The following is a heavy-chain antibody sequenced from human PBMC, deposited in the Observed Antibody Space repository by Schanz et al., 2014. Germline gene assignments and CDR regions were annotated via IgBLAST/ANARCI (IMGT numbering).Heavy chain of an antibody. CDR3: ARYQSPYTNSSAVRYFDY. CDR2: INGYNGHT. D-gene: IGHD6-6*01. V-gene: IGHV1-18*01. Sequence: QVQLVQSGGEMKKPGASVKVSCKASGYTFTDYGLSWVRQAPGQGLEWMGWINGYNGHTLYAQKFQGRVTMTTDTSTGTAYMDLRSLRSDDTAVYYCARYQSPYTNSSAVRYFDYWGQGSLVTVSS. CDR1: GYTFTDYG. J-gene: IGHJ4*02.